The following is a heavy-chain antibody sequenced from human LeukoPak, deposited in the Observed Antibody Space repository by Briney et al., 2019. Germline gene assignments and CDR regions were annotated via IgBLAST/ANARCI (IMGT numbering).Heavy chain of an antibody. J-gene: IGHJ3*02. CDR1: GGSISSSSYY. V-gene: IGHV4-61*01. D-gene: IGHD5-18*01. CDR3: AREEVSRGSMVTAFDI. Sequence: PSETLSLTCTVSGGSISSSSYYWGWIRQPPGKGLEWIGYIYYSGSTNYNPSLKSRVTISVDTSKNQFSLKLSSVTAADTAVYYCAREEVSRGSMVTAFDIWGQGTMVTVSS. CDR2: IYYSGST.